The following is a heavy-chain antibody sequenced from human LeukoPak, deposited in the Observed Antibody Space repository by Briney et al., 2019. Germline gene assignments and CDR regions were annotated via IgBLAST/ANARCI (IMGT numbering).Heavy chain of an antibody. CDR3: AGRLGFGELSWFDP. D-gene: IGHD3-10*01. Sequence: PSETLSLTCAVYGGSFSGYYWSWIRQPPGKGLEWIGEINHSGSTNYNPSLKSRVTISVDTSKNQFSLKLSSVTAADTAVYYCAGRLGFGELSWFDPWGQGTLVTVSS. V-gene: IGHV4-34*01. J-gene: IGHJ5*02. CDR2: INHSGST. CDR1: GGSFSGYY.